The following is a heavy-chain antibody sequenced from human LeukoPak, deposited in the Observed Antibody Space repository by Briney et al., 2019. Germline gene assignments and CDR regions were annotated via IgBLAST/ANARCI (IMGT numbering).Heavy chain of an antibody. CDR3: ARVAVIYYYYMEV. V-gene: IGHV3-11*04. D-gene: IGHD2/OR15-2a*01. Sequence: GGSLRLSCAASGFTFSDYYMSWIRQAPGKGLEWVSYISSSGSTIYYADSVKGRFTISRDNAKNSLYLQMSSLRAEDTAVYYCARVAVIYYYYMEVWGKGTTVTASS. CDR2: ISSSGSTI. CDR1: GFTFSDYY. J-gene: IGHJ6*03.